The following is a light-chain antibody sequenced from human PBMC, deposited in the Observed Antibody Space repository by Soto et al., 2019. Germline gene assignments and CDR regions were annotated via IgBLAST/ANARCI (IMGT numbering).Light chain of an antibody. V-gene: IGKV1-27*01. J-gene: IGKJ5*01. CDR2: AAS. CDR3: QRCDNARRIT. Sequence: DIQMTQSPSSLSASLGHTVTITCEASQGIRNYLAWYQQKPAKAPKLLIYAASTLQSGVPSRFSGSGSATDFTLTIRSLQTEDVATYYCQRCDNARRITFGQGTRLEIK. CDR1: QGIRNY.